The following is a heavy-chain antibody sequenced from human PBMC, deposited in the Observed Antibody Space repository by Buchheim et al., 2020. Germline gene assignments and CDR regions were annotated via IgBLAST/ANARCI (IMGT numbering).Heavy chain of an antibody. D-gene: IGHD6-13*01. CDR2: ISYDGSNK. J-gene: IGHJ6*02. CDR1: GFTFSSYA. V-gene: IGHV3-30*04. Sequence: QVQLVESGGGVVQPGRSLRLSCAASGFTFSSYAMHWVRQAPGKGLEWVAVISYDGSNKYYADSVKGRFTISRDNSKTTLYLQMNSLRAEDTAVYYCARDNSRYSSSWYRRYYYGMDVWGQGTT. CDR3: ARDNSRYSSSWYRRYYYGMDV.